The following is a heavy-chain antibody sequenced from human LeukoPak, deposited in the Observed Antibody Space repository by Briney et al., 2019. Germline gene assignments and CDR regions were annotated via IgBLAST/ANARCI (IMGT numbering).Heavy chain of an antibody. J-gene: IGHJ3*02. Sequence: GGSLRLSCAASGFTVSSNYMSWVRQAPGKGLVWVSVIYSGGSTYYADSVKGRFTISRDNSKNTLYLQMNSLRAEDTAVYYCARSWIQLWSDAFYIWGQGTMVTVSS. V-gene: IGHV3-53*01. CDR1: GFTVSSNY. CDR2: IYSGGST. CDR3: ARSWIQLWSDAFYI. D-gene: IGHD5-18*01.